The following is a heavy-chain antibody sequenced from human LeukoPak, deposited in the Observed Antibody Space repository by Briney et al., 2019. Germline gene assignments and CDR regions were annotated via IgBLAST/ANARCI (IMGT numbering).Heavy chain of an antibody. CDR1: GGSISSYY. Sequence: SETLSLTCTVSGGSISSYYWSWIRQPPGKGLEWIGYIYYSGSTNYNPSLKSRVTISVDTSKNQFSLKLSSVTAADTAVYYCARVNSAGRAFDIWGQGTMVTVSS. CDR2: IYYSGST. V-gene: IGHV4-59*12. CDR3: ARVNSAGRAFDI. J-gene: IGHJ3*02. D-gene: IGHD1-1*01.